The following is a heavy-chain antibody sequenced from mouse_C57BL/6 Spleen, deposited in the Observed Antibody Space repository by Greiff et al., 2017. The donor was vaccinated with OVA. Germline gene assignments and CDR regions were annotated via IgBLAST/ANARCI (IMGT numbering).Heavy chain of an antibody. D-gene: IGHD2-12*01. CDR1: GFTFSSYA. CDR3: ARGYSSCDY. V-gene: IGHV5-4*03. J-gene: IGHJ2*01. CDR2: ISDGGSYT. Sequence: EVNVVESGGGLVKPGGSLKLSCAASGFTFSSYAMSWVRQTPEKRLEWVATISDGGSYTSYPDNVKGRFTISRDNAKNNLYLQMSHLKSEDTAMYYCARGYSSCDYWGQGTTLTVSS.